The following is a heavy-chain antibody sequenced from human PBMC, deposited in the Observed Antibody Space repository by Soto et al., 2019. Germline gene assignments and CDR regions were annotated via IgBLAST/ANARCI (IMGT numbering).Heavy chain of an antibody. CDR1: GYSFTSYW. D-gene: IGHD3-10*01. J-gene: IGHJ6*02. Sequence: PGESLKISCKGSGYSFTSYWIGWVRQMPGKGLEWMGIIYPGDSDTRYSPSFQGQVTISADKSISTAYLQWSSLKASDTAMYYCARRKDVNYGLDYYGMDVWGQGTTVTVSS. V-gene: IGHV5-51*01. CDR3: ARRKDVNYGLDYYGMDV. CDR2: IYPGDSDT.